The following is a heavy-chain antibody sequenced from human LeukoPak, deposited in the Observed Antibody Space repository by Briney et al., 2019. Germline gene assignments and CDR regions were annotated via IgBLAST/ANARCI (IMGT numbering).Heavy chain of an antibody. V-gene: IGHV4-59*01. J-gene: IGHJ2*01. Sequence: SETLSLTCTVSGGSLSSYYWSWIRQPPGKGLEWIGYIYYSGSTNYNPSLKSRVTISVDTSKNQFSLKLSSVTAADTAVYYCARDTVDTAHWYFDLWGRGTLVTVSS. CDR2: IYYSGST. D-gene: IGHD5-18*01. CDR3: ARDTVDTAHWYFDL. CDR1: GGSLSSYY.